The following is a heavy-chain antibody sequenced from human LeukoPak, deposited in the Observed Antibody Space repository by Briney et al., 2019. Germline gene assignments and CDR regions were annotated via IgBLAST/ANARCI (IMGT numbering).Heavy chain of an antibody. V-gene: IGHV4-34*01. CDR3: ARVIRSTTEYYYYMDV. J-gene: IGHJ6*03. CDR1: GGSFRGYY. Sequence: PSETLSLTWAVYGGSFRGYYWGWIRQPPGKGGEWIGEINHSGSTNYNPSLKSRVTISVDTSKNQFSLKLSSVTAADTAVYYCARVIRSTTEYYYYMDVWGKGTTVTVSS. D-gene: IGHD4-17*01. CDR2: INHSGST.